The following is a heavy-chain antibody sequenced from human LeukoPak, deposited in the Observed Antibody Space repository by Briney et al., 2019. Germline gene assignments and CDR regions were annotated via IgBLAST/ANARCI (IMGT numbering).Heavy chain of an antibody. Sequence: GGSLRLSCTASGFNFGDYDMSWVRQAPGKGLEWVGLIRGRAYGETTGYATSVKGTFTISRDNSRSIAYLHMNSLKTEDTAVYYCARMNRGGVRAVMFDPWGQGTLVTVSS. CDR1: GFNFGDYD. CDR3: ARMNRGGVRAVMFDP. J-gene: IGHJ5*02. V-gene: IGHV3-49*04. D-gene: IGHD3-10*01. CDR2: IRGRAYGETT.